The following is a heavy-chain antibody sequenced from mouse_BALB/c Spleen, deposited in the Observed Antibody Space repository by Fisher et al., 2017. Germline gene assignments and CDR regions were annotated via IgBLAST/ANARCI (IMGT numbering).Heavy chain of an antibody. V-gene: IGHV1-77*01. J-gene: IGHJ4*01. D-gene: IGHD2-2*01. CDR3: ARVWLRLYAMDY. Sequence: KFKGKATLTADKSSSTAYMQLSSLTSEDSAVYFCARVWLRLYAMDYWGQGTSVTVSS.